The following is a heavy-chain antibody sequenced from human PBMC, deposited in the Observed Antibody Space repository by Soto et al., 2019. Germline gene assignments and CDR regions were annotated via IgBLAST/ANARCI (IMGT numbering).Heavy chain of an antibody. Sequence: PGGSLRLSCSASGFTFSTYAMHWVHQAPGKGLEFVSVIRNNGISTYYADSVKGRFTISRDNSKNTLSLQMNSLRREDTAVYYCVKGGRSVSSEGFDYWGQGTLVTVSS. J-gene: IGHJ4*02. CDR2: IRNNGIST. CDR1: GFTFSTYA. CDR3: VKGGRSVSSEGFDY. D-gene: IGHD3-22*01. V-gene: IGHV3-64D*06.